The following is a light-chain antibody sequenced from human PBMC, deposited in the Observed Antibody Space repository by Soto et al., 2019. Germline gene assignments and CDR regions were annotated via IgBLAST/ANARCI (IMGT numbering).Light chain of an antibody. Sequence: QAVVTQEPSLTVSPGGTVTLNCASSTGAVTSGFYPSWFQQKPGQAPRAVIYSATHRHSWTPARFSGSLLGGKAALTLSGAQPEGEAEYYFLLYHGAAQMVFGGGTKLTVL. CDR2: SAT. V-gene: IGLV7-43*01. J-gene: IGLJ3*02. CDR3: LLYHGAAQMV. CDR1: TGAVTSGFY.